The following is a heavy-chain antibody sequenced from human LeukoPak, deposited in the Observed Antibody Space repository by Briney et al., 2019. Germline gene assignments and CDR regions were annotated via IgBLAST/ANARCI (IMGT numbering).Heavy chain of an antibody. CDR2: TKHDGSEK. J-gene: IGHJ4*02. V-gene: IGHV3-7*01. Sequence: PGGSLRLSCAAPGFTFSSYWMSWVRQAPGKWLEWVAHTKHDGSEKYYVDSVKGRFTISRDNANKSVYLQMISRIAESTSLYYCAIYILLWFGDDRFDYWGQGTLVTVSS. CDR3: AIYILLWFGDDRFDY. CDR1: GFTFSSYW. D-gene: IGHD3-10*01.